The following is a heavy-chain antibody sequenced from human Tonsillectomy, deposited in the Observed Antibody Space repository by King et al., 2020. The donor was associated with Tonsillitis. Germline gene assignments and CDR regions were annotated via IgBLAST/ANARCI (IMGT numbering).Heavy chain of an antibody. CDR1: GFTFSSYG. V-gene: IGHV3-33*01. D-gene: IGHD3-10*01. J-gene: IGHJ4*02. Sequence: VQLVESGGGVVQPGRSLRLSCAASGFTFSSYGIHWVRQAPGKGLEWVAVVWYDGTNKYYPDSVKGRFTISRDNSKNTVYLQMNSLRAEDKAGYYCARDRGAGMEYWGQGTLVTVSS. CDR2: VWYDGTNK. CDR3: ARDRGAGMEY.